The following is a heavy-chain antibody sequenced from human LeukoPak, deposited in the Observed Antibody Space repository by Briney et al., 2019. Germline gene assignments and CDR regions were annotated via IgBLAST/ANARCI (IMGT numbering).Heavy chain of an antibody. CDR2: INSDGSST. D-gene: IGHD6-19*01. CDR1: GFTLSSYW. CDR3: AKERYSSGWYRYYFDY. V-gene: IGHV3-74*01. Sequence: PGGSLRLSCAASGFTLSSYWMHWVRQTPGKGPVWVSRINSDGSSTSYADSVKGRFTISRDNAKNTLYLQMNSLRAEDTAVYYCAKERYSSGWYRYYFDYWGQGTLVTVSS. J-gene: IGHJ4*02.